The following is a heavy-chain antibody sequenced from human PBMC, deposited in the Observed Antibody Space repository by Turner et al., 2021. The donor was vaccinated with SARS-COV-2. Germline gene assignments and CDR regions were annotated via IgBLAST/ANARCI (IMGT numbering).Heavy chain of an antibody. Sequence: QLLVQESGPALVKPSETLSLPCTVSAVSITSNRHYWGWVRQPPGKGLEWIGITEYPGGYYYNTTLRGSVTISVDTTQNQCSRILRAVTAADTAGDYCVRSVRRSGYFQRWGQGSLVSVSS. J-gene: IGHJ1*01. CDR3: VRSVRRSGYFQR. CDR1: AVSITSNRHY. CDR2: TEYPGGY. V-gene: IGHV4-39*01.